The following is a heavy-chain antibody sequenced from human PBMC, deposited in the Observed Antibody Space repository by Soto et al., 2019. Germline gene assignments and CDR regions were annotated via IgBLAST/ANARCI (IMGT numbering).Heavy chain of an antibody. J-gene: IGHJ6*02. D-gene: IGHD6-13*01. CDR1: GFTFSSYG. CDR3: AKTRSSSWDPHDYYYGMDV. Sequence: PVGSLRLSCAASGFTFSSYGMHWVRQAPGKGLEWVAVISYDGSNKYYADSVKGRFTISRDNSKNTLYLQMNSLRAEDTAVYYCAKTRSSSWDPHDYYYGMDVWGQGTTVTV. V-gene: IGHV3-30*18. CDR2: ISYDGSNK.